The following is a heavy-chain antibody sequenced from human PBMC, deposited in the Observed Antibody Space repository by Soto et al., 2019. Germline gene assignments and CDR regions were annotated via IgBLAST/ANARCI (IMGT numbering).Heavy chain of an antibody. J-gene: IGHJ3*02. Sequence: ASVKVSCKASGYTFTSYGISWVRQAPGQGLEWMGWISAYNGNTNYAQKFQGRVTITADKSTSTAYMELSSLRSEDTAVYYCARGGHGEYSSSPARGPDAFDIWGQGTMVTVSS. CDR1: GYTFTSYG. D-gene: IGHD6-6*01. CDR3: ARGGHGEYSSSPARGPDAFDI. V-gene: IGHV1-18*01. CDR2: ISAYNGNT.